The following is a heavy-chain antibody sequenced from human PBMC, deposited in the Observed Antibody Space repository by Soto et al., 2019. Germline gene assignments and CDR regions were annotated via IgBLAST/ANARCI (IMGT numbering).Heavy chain of an antibody. D-gene: IGHD4-17*01. CDR1: GFTFSDHY. CDR2: TRNKANSYTT. CDR3: ARGSTVTTRRPYYFDY. Sequence: LRLSCAASGFTFSDHYMDWVRQAPGKGLEWVGRTRNKANSYTTEYAASVKGRFTISRDDSKNSLYLQMNSLKTEDTAVYYCARGSTVTTRRPYYFDYWGQGTLVTVSS. V-gene: IGHV3-72*01. J-gene: IGHJ4*02.